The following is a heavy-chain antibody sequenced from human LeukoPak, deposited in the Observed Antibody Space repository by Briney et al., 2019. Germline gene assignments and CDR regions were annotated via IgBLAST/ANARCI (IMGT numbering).Heavy chain of an antibody. D-gene: IGHD3-10*01. CDR2: ISSSGTTI. Sequence: GGSLRLSCAASGFTFSSYEMNWVRQAPGKGLEWVSYISSSGTTIHYVDSVKGRFTISRDNAKNSLYLQMNSLRVEDTAVYYCAKVAKYYYGSETYYFFEHWGQGTLVTVSS. CDR3: AKVAKYYYGSETYYFFEH. CDR1: GFTFSSYE. J-gene: IGHJ4*02. V-gene: IGHV3-48*03.